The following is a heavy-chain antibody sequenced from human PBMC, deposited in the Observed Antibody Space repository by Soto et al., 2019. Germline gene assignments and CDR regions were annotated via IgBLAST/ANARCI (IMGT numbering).Heavy chain of an antibody. J-gene: IGHJ4*02. Sequence: QLQLQESGPGLVKPSETLSLTCTVSGGSISSSNSYWGWIRQPPGKGLEWIGSIYYSGSTYYNPSLKRRVSISVDTSKNQFSLKLSSVTAADTAVYYCASRGFMGATTIDYWGQGTLGTVSS. D-gene: IGHD1-26*01. V-gene: IGHV4-39*01. CDR1: GGSISSSNSY. CDR2: IYYSGST. CDR3: ASRGFMGATTIDY.